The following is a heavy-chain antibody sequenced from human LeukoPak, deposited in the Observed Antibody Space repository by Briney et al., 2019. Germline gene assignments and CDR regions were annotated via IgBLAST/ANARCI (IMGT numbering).Heavy chain of an antibody. Sequence: GGSLRLSCAASGFTFSSYWMSWVRQAPGKGLEWVANIKQDGSGKYYVDSVKGRFTISRDNAKNSLYLQMNSLRAEDTAVYYCARDRVAAAGWYFDLWGRGTLVTVSS. D-gene: IGHD6-13*01. CDR1: GFTFSSYW. J-gene: IGHJ2*01. CDR3: ARDRVAAAGWYFDL. V-gene: IGHV3-7*01. CDR2: IKQDGSGK.